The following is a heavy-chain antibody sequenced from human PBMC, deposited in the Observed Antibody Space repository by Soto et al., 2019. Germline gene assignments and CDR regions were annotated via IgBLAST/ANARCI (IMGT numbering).Heavy chain of an antibody. Sequence: EVQLVESGGGLVQPGRSLRLSCAASGFTFDDYAMNWVRQAPGKGLEWVSGISWNSGSIGYADSVKGRFTISRDNAKNSLYLQMNSLRAEDTALYYGAKAQSYGDLFDYWGQGTLVTVSS. CDR1: GFTFDDYA. CDR3: AKAQSYGDLFDY. D-gene: IGHD4-17*01. J-gene: IGHJ4*02. CDR2: ISWNSGSI. V-gene: IGHV3-9*01.